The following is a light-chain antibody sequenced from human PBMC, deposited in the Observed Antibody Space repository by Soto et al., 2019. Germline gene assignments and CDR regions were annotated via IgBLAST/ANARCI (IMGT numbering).Light chain of an antibody. Sequence: DIQMTQPPSSLSASVVDRVTMTCPASQDITNYLNWYQQKPGKPPKLLINDAYNLETGVPSRFSGSGSGTHFSFTINSLQPEDFATYYCQQYDDLPITCGLGTRREIK. J-gene: IGKJ5*01. V-gene: IGKV1-33*01. CDR3: QQYDDLPIT. CDR2: DAY. CDR1: QDITNY.